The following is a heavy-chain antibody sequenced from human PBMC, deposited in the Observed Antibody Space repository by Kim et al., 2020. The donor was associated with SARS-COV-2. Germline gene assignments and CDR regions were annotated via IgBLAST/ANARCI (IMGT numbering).Heavy chain of an antibody. J-gene: IGHJ4*02. V-gene: IGHV4-31*03. CDR1: GGSISSGGYY. Sequence: SETLSLTCTVSGGSISSGGYYWSWIRQHPGKGLEWIGYIYYSGSTYYNPSLKSRVTISVDTSKNQFSLKLSSVTAADTAVYYCERTRITMIVVVTHFDYWGQGTLVTVSS. CDR3: ERTRITMIVVVTHFDY. D-gene: IGHD3-22*01. CDR2: IYYSGST.